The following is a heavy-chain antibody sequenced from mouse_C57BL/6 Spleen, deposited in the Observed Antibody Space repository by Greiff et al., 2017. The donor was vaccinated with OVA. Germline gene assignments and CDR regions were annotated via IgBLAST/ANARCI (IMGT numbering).Heavy chain of an antibody. CDR1: GYSITSGYD. D-gene: IGHD2-4*01. CDR2: ISYSGST. J-gene: IGHJ2*01. CDR3: ARGRDYDERGYFDY. Sequence: EVKLVESGPGLVKPSQSLSLTCTVTGYSITSGYDWHWIRHFPGNKLEWMGYISYSGSTNYNPSLKSRISITHDTSKNHFFLKLNSVTTEDTATYYCARGRDYDERGYFDYWGQGTTLTVSS. V-gene: IGHV3-1*01.